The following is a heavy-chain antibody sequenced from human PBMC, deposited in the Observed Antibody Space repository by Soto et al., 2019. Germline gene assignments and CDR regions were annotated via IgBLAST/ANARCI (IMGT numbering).Heavy chain of an antibody. CDR1: GGSISSYY. D-gene: IGHD1-26*01. J-gene: IGHJ4*02. CDR2: IYYSGST. Sequence: SETLSLTCTVSGGSISSYYWSWIRQPPGKGLEWIGYIYYSGSTNYNPSLKSRVTISVDTSKNQFSLKLSSVTAADTAVYYCARLVGATTFDYWGQGTLVTVSS. CDR3: ARLVGATTFDY. V-gene: IGHV4-59*01.